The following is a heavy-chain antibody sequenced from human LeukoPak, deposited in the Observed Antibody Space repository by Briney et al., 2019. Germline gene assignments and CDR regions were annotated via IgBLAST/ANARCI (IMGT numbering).Heavy chain of an antibody. D-gene: IGHD5-12*01. CDR3: ARDVGGYLQHGVVDY. J-gene: IGHJ4*02. Sequence: PGRSLGLSCAASGFTFSSYAMHWVRQAPGKGLEWVAVISYDGSNKYYADSVKGRFTISRDNSKNTLYLQMNSLRAEDTAVYYCARDVGGYLQHGVVDYWGQGTLVTVSS. CDR2: ISYDGSNK. V-gene: IGHV3-30*01. CDR1: GFTFSSYA.